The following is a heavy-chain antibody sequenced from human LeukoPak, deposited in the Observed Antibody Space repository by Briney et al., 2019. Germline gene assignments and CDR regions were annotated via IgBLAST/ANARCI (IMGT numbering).Heavy chain of an antibody. CDR2: ISYDGSNK. J-gene: IGHJ2*01. D-gene: IGHD3-10*01. Sequence: PGGSLRLSCAASGLAVSSNYMSWVRQAPGRGLEWVAVISYDGSNKYYADSVKGRFTISRDNSKNTLDLQMNSLRSEDTAVYYCARKDGSGSYVWYLDLWGRGTLVTVSS. CDR1: GLAVSSNY. CDR3: ARKDGSGSYVWYLDL. V-gene: IGHV3-30-3*01.